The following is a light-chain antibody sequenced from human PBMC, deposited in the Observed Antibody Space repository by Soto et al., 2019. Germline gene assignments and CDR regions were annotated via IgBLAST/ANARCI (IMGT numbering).Light chain of an antibody. CDR2: AAS. CDR1: QFISSW. V-gene: IGKV1D-12*01. Sequence: DIQMTQSPSSVSACVGDRVIITCRASQFISSWLAWYQQKPGEAPKLLIYAASRLHSGVPSRFSGSGSGTDFTLTISSLQPEDVGTYYCQQAESFPLTFGGGTMVEIK. J-gene: IGKJ4*01. CDR3: QQAESFPLT.